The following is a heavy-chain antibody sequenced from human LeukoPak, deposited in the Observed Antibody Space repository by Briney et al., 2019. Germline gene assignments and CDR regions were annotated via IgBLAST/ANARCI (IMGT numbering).Heavy chain of an antibody. V-gene: IGHV3-43*02. CDR1: GFTFDDYA. D-gene: IGHD3-22*01. J-gene: IGHJ4*02. CDR3: VKEPHYYDSSGYY. CDR2: IGGDGGTT. Sequence: GGSLRLSCAASGFTFDDYAMHWVRQTPGKGLEWVSLIGGDGGTTYYADSVKGRFTISRDNSKNSLYLQMNSLRTEDTALYYCVKEPHYYDSSGYYWGQGTLVTVSS.